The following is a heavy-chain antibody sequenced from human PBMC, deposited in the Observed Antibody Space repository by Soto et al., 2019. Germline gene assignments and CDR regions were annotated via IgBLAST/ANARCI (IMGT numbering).Heavy chain of an antibody. V-gene: IGHV4-4*02. J-gene: IGHJ5*02. CDR1: GGSSSSSNW. D-gene: IGHD3-10*01. Sequence: QVQLQESGPGLVKPSGTLSLTCAVSGGSSSSSNWWRWVRQPPGKGLEWIGEIYHSVSTNYNPSLKSRVTISVDKSTNQFSLKLSSVTAADTAVYYCARDGAYYGSGPSWFDPWGQGTLVTVSS. CDR3: ARDGAYYGSGPSWFDP. CDR2: IYHSVST.